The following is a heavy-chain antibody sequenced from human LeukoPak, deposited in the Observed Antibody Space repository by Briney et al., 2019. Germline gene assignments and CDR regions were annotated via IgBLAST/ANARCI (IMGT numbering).Heavy chain of an antibody. CDR2: ISGSGGST. J-gene: IGHJ4*02. CDR3: AKGPAGGGEDY. CDR1: GFTFSSYA. V-gene: IGHV3-23*01. Sequence: PGGSLRLSCAASGFTFSSYAMSGVPQAPGKGLEWVSTISGSGGSTYYADSVKGRFTIYRDNSKNTLYLQMNSLRDEDTAIYYCAKGPAGGGEDYWGQGTLVTVST. D-gene: IGHD4-23*01.